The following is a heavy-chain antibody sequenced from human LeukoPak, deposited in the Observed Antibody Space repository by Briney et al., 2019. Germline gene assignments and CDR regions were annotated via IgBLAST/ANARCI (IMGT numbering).Heavy chain of an antibody. V-gene: IGHV3-30*02. J-gene: IGHJ4*02. D-gene: IGHD1-1*01. CDR2: ISYDGDNN. CDR1: GFTFSDYG. CDR3: AKEDRGPLGMSTTKGLDY. Sequence: GGSLRLSCAASGFTFSDYGTHWVRQAPGKGLEWVAFISYDGDNNNYADSVKGRFTISRDNSKNTLYLQMNSLRTEDTAVYYCAKEDRGPLGMSTTKGLDYWGQGTLVTVSS.